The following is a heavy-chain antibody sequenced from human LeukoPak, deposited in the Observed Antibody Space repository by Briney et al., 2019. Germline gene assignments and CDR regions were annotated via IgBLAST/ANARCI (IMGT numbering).Heavy chain of an antibody. CDR2: IFSHGET. CDR1: GFTVGNNY. V-gene: IGHV3-66*01. D-gene: IGHD2-8*01. CDR3: ARDPPAVSINTYA. J-gene: IGHJ4*02. Sequence: GGSLRLSCAASGFTVGNNYMNWVRQAPGNGLEWVSLIFSHGETSYADSVKGRFTISRDNSKNTLYLQMNGLRVEDTAVYYCARDPPAVSINTYAWGQGTLVTVSS.